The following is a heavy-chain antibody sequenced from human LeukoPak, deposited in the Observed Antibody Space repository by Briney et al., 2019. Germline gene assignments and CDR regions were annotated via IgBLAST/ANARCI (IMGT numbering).Heavy chain of an antibody. V-gene: IGHV4-30-2*01. CDR2: IYHSGST. Sequence: PSETLSLTCTVSGGSISSGGYYWSWIRQPPGKGLEWIGYIYHSGSTYYNPSLKSRVTISADRSENQFSLKLSSVTAADTAVYYCATLIKWEPYYYYMDVWGKGTTVTVSS. CDR3: ATLIKWEPYYYYMDV. D-gene: IGHD1-26*01. CDR1: GGSISSGGYY. J-gene: IGHJ6*03.